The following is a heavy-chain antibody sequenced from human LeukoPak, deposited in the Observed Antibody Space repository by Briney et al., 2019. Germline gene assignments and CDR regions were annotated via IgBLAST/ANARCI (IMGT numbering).Heavy chain of an antibody. J-gene: IGHJ4*02. CDR2: ITWDGGTT. D-gene: IGHD3/OR15-3a*01. CDR1: GFTFNDYA. CDR3: VKDRGNYYDCWGVEYFDY. Sequence: GGSLRLSCAASGFTFNDYAMHWVRPGPGKNLEWVSLITWDGGTTDYADSVKGRFTISRDNSKNSLYLQMNSLRVEDSALYYCVKDRGNYYDCWGVEYFDYWGQGTVVSVSS. V-gene: IGHV3-43D*04.